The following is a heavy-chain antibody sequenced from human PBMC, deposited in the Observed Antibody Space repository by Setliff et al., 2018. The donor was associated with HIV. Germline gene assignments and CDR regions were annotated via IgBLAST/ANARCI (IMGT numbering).Heavy chain of an antibody. D-gene: IGHD2-15*01. Sequence: PWPSVKVSCKASGGTFSGYIITWVRQAPGQGLEWMGQITPTFGTANYAQKLQGRVTITADESTSTAYMELSSLRSEDTAVYYCARGGLQCNGGFCHAGGADYWGPGTLVTVSS. CDR1: GGTFSGYI. V-gene: IGHV1-69*13. CDR3: ARGGLQCNGGFCHAGGADY. J-gene: IGHJ4*02. CDR2: ITPTFGTA.